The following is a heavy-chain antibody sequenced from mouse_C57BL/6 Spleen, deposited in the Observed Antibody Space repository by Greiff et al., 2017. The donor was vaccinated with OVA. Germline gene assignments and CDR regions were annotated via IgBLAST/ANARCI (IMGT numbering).Heavy chain of an antibody. CDR2: ISSGGDYI. CDR3: TRGYGSRNYAMDY. V-gene: IGHV5-9-1*02. CDR1: GFTFSSYA. J-gene: IGHJ4*01. D-gene: IGHD1-1*01. Sequence: DVMLVESGEGLVKPGGSLKLSCAASGFTFSSYAMSWVRQTPEKRLEWVAYISSGGDYIYYADTVKGRFTISRDNARNTLYLQMSSLKSEDTAMYYCTRGYGSRNYAMDYWGQGTSVTVSS.